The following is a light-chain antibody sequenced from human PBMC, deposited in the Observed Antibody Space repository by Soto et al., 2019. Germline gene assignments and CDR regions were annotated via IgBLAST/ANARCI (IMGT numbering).Light chain of an antibody. CDR2: EVS. CDR3: NSYAGSNNSV. J-gene: IGLJ3*02. CDR1: SSDVGGYNY. Sequence: QSALTQPPSASGSPGQSVTISCTGTSSDVGGYNYVSWYQQHPGKAPKLMIYEVSKRPSGVPDRFSGSKSGNTASLTVSGLQAEDEADYYCNSYAGSNNSVFGGRTKLTVL. V-gene: IGLV2-8*01.